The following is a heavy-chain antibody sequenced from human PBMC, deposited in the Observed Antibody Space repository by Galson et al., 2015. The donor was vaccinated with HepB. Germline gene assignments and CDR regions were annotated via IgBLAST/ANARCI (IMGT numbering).Heavy chain of an antibody. D-gene: IGHD6-19*01. J-gene: IGHJ4*02. V-gene: IGHV3-48*04. Sequence: SLRLSCAASGFTFSSYSMNWVRQAPGKGLEWVSYISSSSSTIYYADSVKGRFTISRDNAKNSLYLQMNSLRAEDTAVYYCARVGRYSSGWLWGQGTLVTVSS. CDR1: GFTFSSYS. CDR3: ARVGRYSSGWL. CDR2: ISSSSSTI.